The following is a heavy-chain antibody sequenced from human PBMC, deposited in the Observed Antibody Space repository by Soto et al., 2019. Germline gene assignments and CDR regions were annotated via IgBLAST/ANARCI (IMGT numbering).Heavy chain of an antibody. D-gene: IGHD1-7*01. J-gene: IGHJ1*01. CDR3: ARDTGVNFYLGLFAF. CDR2: FYYSGSR. Sequence: HPGKGLEWIGSFYYSGSRYYNPSLRSRVTISVDKSSNQFSLKMNSVTAADTAVYYFARDTGVNFYLGLFAFRGQ. V-gene: IGHV4-39*07.